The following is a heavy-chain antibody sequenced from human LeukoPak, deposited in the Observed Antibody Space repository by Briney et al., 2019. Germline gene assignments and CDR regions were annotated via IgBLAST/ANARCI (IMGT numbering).Heavy chain of an antibody. Sequence: PSETLSLTCTVSGASISDYYWSWIRQPPGKGLEWIGFFSNSGTTNYNPSLKSRVTMSVDTSKNQFSLKLSSVTAADTAAYYCARGSNWGDYWGQGTLVTVSS. CDR2: FSNSGTT. D-gene: IGHD7-27*01. CDR3: ARGSNWGDY. J-gene: IGHJ4*02. CDR1: GASISDYY. V-gene: IGHV4-59*12.